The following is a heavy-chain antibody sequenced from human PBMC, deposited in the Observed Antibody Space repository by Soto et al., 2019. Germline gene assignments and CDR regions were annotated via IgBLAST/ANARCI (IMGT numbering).Heavy chain of an antibody. CDR3: AGTTSHYWYYMDV. CDR2: TYYRSRWYN. CDR1: GDSVSSNCAA. V-gene: IGHV6-1*01. D-gene: IGHD1-7*01. J-gene: IGHJ6*03. Sequence: PSQTLSLTCAISGDSVSSNCAAWNWIRQSPSRGLEWLGRTYYRSRWYNDYAVSVRSRITVNPDTSKNQFSLQLTSVTPEDTAVYYCAGTTSHYWYYMDVWGKGTTVTVSS.